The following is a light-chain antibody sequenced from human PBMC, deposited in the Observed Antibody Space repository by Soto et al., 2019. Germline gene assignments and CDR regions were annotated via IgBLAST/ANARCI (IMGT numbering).Light chain of an antibody. V-gene: IGKV1-39*01. Sequence: DIPMTQSPSSLSASVGDRVTITCRASQNIAGYLNWYQQKPGKAPKLLIYAASSLQSGVPSRFSGSGSGTDFTLTISSLQPDDFATYYCQQSYSTPRVTFGPGTKVDIK. CDR3: QQSYSTPRVT. J-gene: IGKJ3*01. CDR1: QNIAGY. CDR2: AAS.